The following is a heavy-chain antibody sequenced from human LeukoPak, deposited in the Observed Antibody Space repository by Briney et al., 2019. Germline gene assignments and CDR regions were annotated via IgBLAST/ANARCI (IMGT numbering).Heavy chain of an antibody. CDR3: ARGHSSGWYSRYS. V-gene: IGHV4-4*02. Sequence: SETLSLTCAVSGGSISSSNWWSWVRQPPGKGLEWIGEIYHSGSTNYNPSLKSRVTISVDKSKNQFSLKLSSVTAADTAVYYCARGHSSGWYSRYSWGQGTLVIVSS. CDR1: GGSISSSNW. D-gene: IGHD6-19*01. J-gene: IGHJ4*02. CDR2: IYHSGST.